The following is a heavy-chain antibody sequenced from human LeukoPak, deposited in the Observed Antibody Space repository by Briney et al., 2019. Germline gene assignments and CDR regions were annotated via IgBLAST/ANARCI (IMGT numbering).Heavy chain of an antibody. V-gene: IGHV3-48*03. CDR1: GFTFSSYE. D-gene: IGHD6-19*01. Sequence: PGGSLRLSCAASGFTFSSYEMNWVRQAPGKGLEWVSYISSSGSTLYYADSVEGRFTISRDNAKNSLYLQMNSLRAEDTALYYCARIYSSGSRYYFDYWGQGTLVTVSS. CDR2: ISSSGSTL. J-gene: IGHJ4*02. CDR3: ARIYSSGSRYYFDY.